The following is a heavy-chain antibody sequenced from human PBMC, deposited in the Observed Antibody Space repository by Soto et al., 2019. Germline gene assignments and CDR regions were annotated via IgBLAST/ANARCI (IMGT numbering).Heavy chain of an antibody. CDR3: AKVGWNGDY. CDR1: GFTFSSFA. J-gene: IGHJ4*02. Sequence: GGSLRLSCAASGFTFSSFAMSWVRQAPGKGLEWVSGISGSGGSTYYADSVKGRFTISRDNFKSTLYLQMNSLRAEDTAVYYCAKVGWNGDYWGQGTLVTVSS. V-gene: IGHV3-23*01. D-gene: IGHD1-1*01. CDR2: ISGSGGST.